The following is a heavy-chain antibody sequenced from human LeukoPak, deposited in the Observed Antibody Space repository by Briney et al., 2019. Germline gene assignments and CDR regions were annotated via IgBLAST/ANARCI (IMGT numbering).Heavy chain of an antibody. Sequence: ASVKGSCKASGYTFTSYDIKWVRQATGQGLWWIGWMNPNRGNTGYAQKFQGRVTMTRNTSISTAYMELSSLRSEDTAVYYCARGLGFTYYDFWSGYRTWFDPWGQGTLVTVSS. CDR2: MNPNRGNT. J-gene: IGHJ5*02. D-gene: IGHD3-3*01. CDR3: ARGLGFTYYDFWSGYRTWFDP. CDR1: GYTFTSYD. V-gene: IGHV1-8*01.